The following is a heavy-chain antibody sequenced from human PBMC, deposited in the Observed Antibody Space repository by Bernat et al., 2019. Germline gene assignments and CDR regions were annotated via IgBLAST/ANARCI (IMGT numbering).Heavy chain of an antibody. CDR1: GYTFTSYG. V-gene: IGHV1-46*01. D-gene: IGHD1-14*01. CDR3: ARVPPREPSAYYFDY. CDR2: INPSGGST. Sequence: QVQLVQSGAEVKKPGASVKVSCKASGYTFTSYGISWVRQAPGQGLEWMGIINPSGGSTSYAQKFQGRVTMTRDTSTSTVYMELSSLRSEDTAVYYCARVPPREPSAYYFDYWGQGTLVTVSS. J-gene: IGHJ4*02.